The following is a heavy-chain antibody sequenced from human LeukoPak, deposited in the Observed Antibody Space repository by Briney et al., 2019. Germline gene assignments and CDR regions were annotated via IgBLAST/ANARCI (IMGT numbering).Heavy chain of an antibody. V-gene: IGHV4-4*07. J-gene: IGHJ4*02. D-gene: IGHD6-13*01. Sequence: SETLSLTCTVSGGSISSYYWSWIRQPAGKGLEWIGRIYTSGSTNYNPSLKSRVTMSVDTSKSQFSLKLSSVTAADTAVYYCARDRMAAAGTSYYFDYWGQGTLVTVSS. CDR1: GGSISSYY. CDR2: IYTSGST. CDR3: ARDRMAAAGTSYYFDY.